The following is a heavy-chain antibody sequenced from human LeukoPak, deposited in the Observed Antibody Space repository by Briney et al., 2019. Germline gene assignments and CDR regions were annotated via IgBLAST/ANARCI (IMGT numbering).Heavy chain of an antibody. CDR1: GFTFSSYG. CDR3: ARDKRGSGSFTLDY. D-gene: IGHD1-26*01. Sequence: GGSLRLSCAASGFTFSSYGMHWVRQAPGKGLEWVAVIWYDGSNKYYADSVKGRFTISRDNSKNTLYLQMNSLRAEDTAVYYCARDKRGSGSFTLDYWGQGTLVTVSS. CDR2: IWYDGSNK. V-gene: IGHV3-33*01. J-gene: IGHJ4*02.